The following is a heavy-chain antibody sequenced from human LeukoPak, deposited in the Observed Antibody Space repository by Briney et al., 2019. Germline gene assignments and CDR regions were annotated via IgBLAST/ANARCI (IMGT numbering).Heavy chain of an antibody. CDR3: ARAIAAASNWFDP. CDR2: ISGSGGST. V-gene: IGHV3-23*01. CDR1: GFTFSSYA. D-gene: IGHD6-13*01. Sequence: QSGGSLRLSCAASGFTFSSYAMSWVRQAPGKGLEWVSAISGSGGSTYYADSVKGRFTISRDNSKNTLYLQMGSLRAEDMAVYYCARAIAAASNWFDPWGQGTLVTVSS. J-gene: IGHJ5*02.